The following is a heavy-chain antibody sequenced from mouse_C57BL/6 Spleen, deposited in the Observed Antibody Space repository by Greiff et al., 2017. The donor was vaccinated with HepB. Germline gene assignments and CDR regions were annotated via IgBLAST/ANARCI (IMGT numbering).Heavy chain of an antibody. J-gene: IGHJ1*03. CDR1: GYTFTSYW. CDR3: ARSLSDYGRSYERYFDV. D-gene: IGHD1-1*01. Sequence: QVQLQQPGAELVKPGASVKMSCKASGYTFTSYWITWVKQRPGQGLEWIGDIYPGSGSTNYNEKFKSKATLTVDTSSSTAYMQLSSLTSEDSAVYYCARSLSDYGRSYERYFDVWGTGTTVTVSS. CDR2: IYPGSGST. V-gene: IGHV1-55*01.